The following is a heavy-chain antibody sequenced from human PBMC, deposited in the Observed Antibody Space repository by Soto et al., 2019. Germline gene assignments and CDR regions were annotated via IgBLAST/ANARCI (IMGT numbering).Heavy chain of an antibody. V-gene: IGHV3-30*18. J-gene: IGHJ3*02. CDR1: GFTFSSYG. CDR2: ISYDGSNK. CDR3: ANGYDRGVYAFDI. D-gene: IGHD3-10*01. Sequence: GGSLRLSCAASGFTFSSYGMHWVRQAPGKGLEWVAVISYDGSNKYYADSVKGRFTISRDNSKNTLYLQMNSLRAEDTAVYYCANGYDRGVYAFDIWGQGAMVTVSS.